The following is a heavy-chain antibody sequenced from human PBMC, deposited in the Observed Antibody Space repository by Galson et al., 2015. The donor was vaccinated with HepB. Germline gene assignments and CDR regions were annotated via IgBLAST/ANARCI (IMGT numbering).Heavy chain of an antibody. J-gene: IGHJ4*02. CDR2: ISSSSSYI. CDR3: AKDSNGWSGYYVRFDY. V-gene: IGHV3-21*04. D-gene: IGHD3-3*01. Sequence: SLRLSCAASGFTFSSYSMNWVRQAPGKGLEWVSSISSSSSYIYYADSVKGRFTISRDNSKNTLYLQMNSLRAEDTAVYYCAKDSNGWSGYYVRFDYWGQGTLVTVSS. CDR1: GFTFSSYS.